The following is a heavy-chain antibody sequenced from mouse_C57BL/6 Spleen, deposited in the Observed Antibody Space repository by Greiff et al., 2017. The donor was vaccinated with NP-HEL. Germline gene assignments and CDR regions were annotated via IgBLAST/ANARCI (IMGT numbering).Heavy chain of an antibody. D-gene: IGHD2-1*01. CDR2: IDPSDSYT. V-gene: IGHV1-50*01. CDR3: ARNGNSGY. Sequence: QVQLQQPGAELVKPGASVKLSCKASGYTFTSYWMQWVKQRPGQGLEWIGEIDPSDSYTNYNQKFKGKATLTVDTSSSTAYMQLSSLTSEDSAVYYCARNGNSGYWGQGTTLTVSS. CDR1: GYTFTSYW. J-gene: IGHJ2*01.